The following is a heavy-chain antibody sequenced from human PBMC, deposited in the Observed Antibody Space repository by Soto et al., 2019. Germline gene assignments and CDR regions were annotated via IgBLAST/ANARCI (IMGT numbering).Heavy chain of an antibody. CDR3: ARAVTSYYYYGMDV. CDR1: GYTFTGYY. CDR2: INPNSGGT. Sequence: ASVKVSCKASGYTFTGYYMHWVRQAPGQGLEWMGWINPNSGGTNYAQKFQGWVTMTRDTSISTAYMELSRLRSDDTAVYYCARAVTSYYYYGMDVWGQGTTVTVYS. V-gene: IGHV1-2*04. D-gene: IGHD4-4*01. J-gene: IGHJ6*02.